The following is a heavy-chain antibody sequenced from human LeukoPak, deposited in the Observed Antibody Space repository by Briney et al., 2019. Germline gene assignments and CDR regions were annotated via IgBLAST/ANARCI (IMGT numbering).Heavy chain of an antibody. D-gene: IGHD3-10*01. CDR1: GGTFSSYA. V-gene: IGHV1-69*13. CDR2: IIPIFGTA. Sequence: ASVKVSCKASGGTFSSYAISWVRRAPRQGLEWMGGIIPIFGTANYAQKFQGRVTITADESTSTAYMELSSLRSEDTAVYYCAAMGMVRGVYYIPYYYYGMDVWGQGTTVTVSS. CDR3: AAMGMVRGVYYIPYYYYGMDV. J-gene: IGHJ6*02.